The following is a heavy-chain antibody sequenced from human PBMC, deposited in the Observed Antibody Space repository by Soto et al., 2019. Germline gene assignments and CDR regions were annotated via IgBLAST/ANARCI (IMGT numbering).Heavy chain of an antibody. CDR3: ARVAELRNWFDP. V-gene: IGHV1-69*06. CDR2: IIPIFGTA. CDR1: GGTFSSYA. D-gene: IGHD1-26*01. Sequence: AASVKVSCKASGGTFSSYAISWVRQAPGQGLEWMGGIIPIFGTANYAQKFQGRVTITADKSTSTAYMELSSLRSEDTAVYYCARVAELRNWFDPWGQGTLVTVSS. J-gene: IGHJ5*02.